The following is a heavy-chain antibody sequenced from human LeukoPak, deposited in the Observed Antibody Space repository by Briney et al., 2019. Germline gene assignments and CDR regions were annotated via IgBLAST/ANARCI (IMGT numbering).Heavy chain of an antibody. D-gene: IGHD6-19*01. V-gene: IGHV3-23*01. J-gene: IGHJ4*02. Sequence: HPGGSLRLSCAASEFTFSNYAMSWVRQAPGKGLEWVSAISGSGGSTYYADSVKGRFTISRDNSKNTLYLQMNSLRAEDTAVYYCANSRQWLVPQIFDYWGQGTLVTVSS. CDR1: EFTFSNYA. CDR3: ANSRQWLVPQIFDY. CDR2: ISGSGGST.